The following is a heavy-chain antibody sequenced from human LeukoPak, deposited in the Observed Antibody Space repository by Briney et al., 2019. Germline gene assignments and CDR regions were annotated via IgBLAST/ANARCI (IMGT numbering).Heavy chain of an antibody. CDR3: ATQSPHSSLSGQIDY. V-gene: IGHV3-11*04. CDR2: ISSSGYKI. D-gene: IGHD6-6*01. CDR1: GFTFSDYY. J-gene: IGHJ4*02. Sequence: GGSLRLSCAASGFTFSDYYMSWIRQAPGKGLEWVSYISSSGYKIHYTDSVKGRFTISRDNAKNSLYLQMNSLRAEDTAVYYCATQSPHSSLSGQIDYWGQGTLVTVSS.